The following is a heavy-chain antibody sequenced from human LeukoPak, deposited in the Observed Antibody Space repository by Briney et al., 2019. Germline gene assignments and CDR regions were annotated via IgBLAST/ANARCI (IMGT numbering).Heavy chain of an antibody. Sequence: GGSLRLSCAASRFTFSSYWMSWVRQAPGKGLEWVANIKQDGSEKYYVDSVRGRFTISRDNAKNSLYLQMNSLRAEDTAVYCCARDEGSFDYWGQGTLVTVSS. CDR3: ARDEGSFDY. V-gene: IGHV3-7*01. J-gene: IGHJ4*02. CDR2: IKQDGSEK. D-gene: IGHD2-15*01. CDR1: RFTFSSYW.